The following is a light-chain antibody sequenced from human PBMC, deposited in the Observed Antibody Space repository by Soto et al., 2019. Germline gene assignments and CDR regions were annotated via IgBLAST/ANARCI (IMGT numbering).Light chain of an antibody. CDR2: SNN. CDR1: SSNIGSNT. CDR3: AAWDDSLNGWV. V-gene: IGLV1-44*01. J-gene: IGLJ3*02. Sequence: QSVLTQPPSASGTPGQRVTISCSVSSSNIGSNTVNWYQHLPGTAPKLLIYSNNQRPSGVPDRFSGYKSGTSASLAISGLQSEDEADYYCAAWDDSLNGWVFGGGTKVTVL.